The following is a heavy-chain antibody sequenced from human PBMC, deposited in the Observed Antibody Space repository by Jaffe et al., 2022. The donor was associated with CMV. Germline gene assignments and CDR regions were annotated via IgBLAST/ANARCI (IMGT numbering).Heavy chain of an antibody. D-gene: IGHD6-19*01. Sequence: QVQLVQSGAEVKKPGASVKVSCKASGYTFTSYAMHWVRQAPGQRLEWMGWINAGNGNTKYSQKFQGRVTITRDTSASTAYMELSSLRSEDTAVYYCAREGAPSGWYREEGALLGYWGQGTLVTVSS. CDR3: AREGAPSGWYREEGALLGY. CDR1: GYTFTSYA. CDR2: INAGNGNT. V-gene: IGHV1-3*01. J-gene: IGHJ4*02.